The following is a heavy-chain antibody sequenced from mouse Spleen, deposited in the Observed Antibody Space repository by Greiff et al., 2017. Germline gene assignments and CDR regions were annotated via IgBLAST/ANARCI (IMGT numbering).Heavy chain of an antibody. V-gene: IGHV1-15*01. CDR3: TRSRYYDGSSYFDY. CDR1: GYTFTDYE. D-gene: IGHD1-1*01. Sequence: QVQLQQSGAELVRPGASVTLSCKASGYTFTDYEMHWVKQTPVHGLEWIGAIDPETGGTAYNQKFKGKAILTADKSSSTAYMELRSLTSEDSAVYYCTRSRYYDGSSYFDYWGPGTPLTVSS. CDR2: IDPETGGT. J-gene: IGHJ2*01.